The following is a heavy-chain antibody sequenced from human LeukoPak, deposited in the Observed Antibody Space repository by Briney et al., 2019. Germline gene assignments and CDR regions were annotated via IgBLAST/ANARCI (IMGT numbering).Heavy chain of an antibody. CDR2: MNPDSGNT. J-gene: IGHJ3*02. V-gene: IGHV1-8*01. Sequence: ASVKVSCKASGYTFTSYDMNWVRQATGQGLEWMGWMNPDSGNTDYAQKFQGRVTMTRNTSISTAYMELSGLRPEDTAVYYCATGNNDAFDIWGQGTMVTVSS. CDR1: GYTFTSYD. CDR3: ATGNNDAFDI.